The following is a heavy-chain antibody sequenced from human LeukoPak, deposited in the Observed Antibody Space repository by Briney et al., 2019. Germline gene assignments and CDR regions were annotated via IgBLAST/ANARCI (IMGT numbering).Heavy chain of an antibody. J-gene: IGHJ5*02. CDR1: VGSFNVYY. D-gene: IGHD6-6*01. CDR2: ISQSGST. V-gene: IGHV4-34*01. Sequence: PSETLSLTCAFYVGSFNVYYWNCIRQPPGKGLEWRGDISQSGSTTYNPSLKSRVAISIDTSKNQVSLKLNSVTAADTAVYYCARRSLYSISSGITPWGQGTLVTVSS. CDR3: ARRSLYSISSGITP.